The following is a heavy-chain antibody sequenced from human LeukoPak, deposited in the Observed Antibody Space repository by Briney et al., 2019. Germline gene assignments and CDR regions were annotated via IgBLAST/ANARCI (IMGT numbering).Heavy chain of an antibody. CDR1: GYTFTSYA. V-gene: IGHV1-3*03. J-gene: IGHJ3*02. CDR3: AREVYYYGYAFDI. CDR2: INAGNGNT. D-gene: IGHD3-10*01. Sequence: GASVKVSCKASGYTFTSYAMHWVRQAPGQRLEWMGWINAGNGNTKYSQEFQGRVTITRDTSASTAYMELSSLRSEDMAVYYCAREVYYYGYAFDIWGQGTMVTVSS.